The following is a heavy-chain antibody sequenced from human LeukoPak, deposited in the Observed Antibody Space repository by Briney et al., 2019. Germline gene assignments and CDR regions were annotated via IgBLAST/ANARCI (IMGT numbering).Heavy chain of an antibody. CDR2: MNSDGTTT. V-gene: IGHV3-74*01. CDR3: ARGRGPYGWFDP. CDR1: GFSSSDYW. D-gene: IGHD3-10*01. J-gene: IGHJ5*02. Sequence: GGSLRLSCAASGFSSSDYWMHWVRHAPGKGLVWVSRMNSDGTTTNYADSVKGPFTISRDNAKNTLYLQMNSLRAEDTAVYYYARGRGPYGWFDPWGQGTLVTVSS.